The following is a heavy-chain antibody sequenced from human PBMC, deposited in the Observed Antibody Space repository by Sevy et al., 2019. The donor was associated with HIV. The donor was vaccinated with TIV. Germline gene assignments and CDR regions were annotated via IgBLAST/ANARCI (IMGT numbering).Heavy chain of an antibody. D-gene: IGHD3-10*01. V-gene: IGHV3-43*01. Sequence: GGSLRLSCAASELTFDDYTMHWVRQAPGKGLEWVSLIGLDGFSTFYADSVKGRFTISRDNTKNSLYLQMNSLRVEDTALYFCAKGRGYYYYDVDVWGQGTTVTVSS. CDR3: AKGRGYYYYDVDV. CDR1: ELTFDDYT. J-gene: IGHJ6*02. CDR2: IGLDGFST.